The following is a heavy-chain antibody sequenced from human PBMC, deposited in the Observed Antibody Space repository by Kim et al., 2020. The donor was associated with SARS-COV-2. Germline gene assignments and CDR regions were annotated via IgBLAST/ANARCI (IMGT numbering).Heavy chain of an antibody. D-gene: IGHD2-15*01. CDR3: ARGLRHSLSYYYYYYGMDV. CDR2: INHSGST. J-gene: IGHJ6*02. V-gene: IGHV4-34*01. Sequence: SETLSLTCAVYGGSFSGYYWSWIRQPPGKGLEWIGEINHSGSTNYNPSLKSRVTISVDTSKNQFSLKLSSVTAADTAVYYCARGLRHSLSYYYYYYGMDVWGQGTTVTVSS. CDR1: GGSFSGYY.